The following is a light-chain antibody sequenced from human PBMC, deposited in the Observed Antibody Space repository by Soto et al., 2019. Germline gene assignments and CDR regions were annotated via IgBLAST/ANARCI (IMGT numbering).Light chain of an antibody. CDR1: SSDVGGYNY. Sequence: QSALNQPASVSGAAGQAITISCTGTSSDVGGYNYVSWYQQHPGKAPKLIIYDDNNRPSGVPDRFSGSKSGTSASLTISGLRSEDEADYYCAAWDDTLSGYVVFGGGTQLTVL. CDR3: AAWDDTLSGYVV. CDR2: DDN. V-gene: IGLV2-14*01. J-gene: IGLJ2*01.